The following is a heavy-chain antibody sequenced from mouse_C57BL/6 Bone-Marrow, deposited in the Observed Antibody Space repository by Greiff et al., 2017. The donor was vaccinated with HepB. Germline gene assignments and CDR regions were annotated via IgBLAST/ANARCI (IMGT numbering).Heavy chain of an antibody. D-gene: IGHD1-1*01. Sequence: QVQLQQSGPGLVAPSQSLSITCTVSGFSLTSYGVDWVRQPPGKGLEWLGVIWGGGSTNYNSALMSRLSISKDNSKSQVFLKMNSLQTDDTAMYYCAKRYGSSPYYYAMDYWGQGTSVTVSS. CDR1: GFSLTSYG. V-gene: IGHV2-9*01. J-gene: IGHJ4*01. CDR3: AKRYGSSPYYYAMDY. CDR2: IWGGGST.